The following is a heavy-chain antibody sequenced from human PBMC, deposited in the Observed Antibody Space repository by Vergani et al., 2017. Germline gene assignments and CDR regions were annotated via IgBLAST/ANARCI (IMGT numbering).Heavy chain of an antibody. CDR1: GFIFSDYW. Sequence: VESGGGLVQPGGSLRLSCSPSGFIFSDYWMTWVRKAPGKGLEWVANINSRGTITYYMPSLGARFSISRDNTQRSLHLQMYNLMFEDTAIYYCATAGVIAVFVSWGQGTLVTVAS. D-gene: IGHD3-22*01. CDR3: ATAGVIAVFVS. V-gene: IGHV3-7*03. J-gene: IGHJ4*02. CDR2: INSRGTIT.